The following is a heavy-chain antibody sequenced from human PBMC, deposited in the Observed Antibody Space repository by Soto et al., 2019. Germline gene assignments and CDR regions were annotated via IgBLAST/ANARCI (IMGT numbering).Heavy chain of an antibody. V-gene: IGHV4-39*01. CDR2: IYYSGST. J-gene: IGHJ5*02. Sequence: LSLTCTVSGGSISSSSYYWGWIRQPPGKGLEWIGSIYYSGSTYYNPSLKSRVTISVDTSKNQFSLKLSSVTAADTAVYYCARHGRGDYSNYALDPWGQGTLVTVSS. CDR3: ARHGRGDYSNYALDP. D-gene: IGHD4-4*01. CDR1: GGSISSSSYY.